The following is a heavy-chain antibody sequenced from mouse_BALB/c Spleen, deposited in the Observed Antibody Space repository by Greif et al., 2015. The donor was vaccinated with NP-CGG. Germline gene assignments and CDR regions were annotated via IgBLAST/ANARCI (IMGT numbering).Heavy chain of an antibody. V-gene: IGHV1S81*02. Sequence: VHLVESGAELVKPGASVKLSCKASGYTFTSYYMYWVKQGPGQGLEWIGEINPSNGGTNFNEKFKSKATLTVDKSSSTAYMQLSSLTSEDSAVYYCTRRGNYAMDYWGQGTPVTVSS. CDR1: GYTFTSYY. CDR2: INPSNGGT. CDR3: TRRGNYAMDY. J-gene: IGHJ4*01.